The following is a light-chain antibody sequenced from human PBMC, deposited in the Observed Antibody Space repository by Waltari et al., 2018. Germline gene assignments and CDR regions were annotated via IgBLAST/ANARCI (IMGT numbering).Light chain of an antibody. V-gene: IGKV1-5*03. CDR1: QSIIRW. J-gene: IGKJ3*01. CDR2: KAS. Sequence: DIQMTQSPSTLSASVGDRVTITCRASQSIIRWLAWYQQKPGKAPKLLIYKASSLESGVPSRFSGSGSGTEFTLTINSLQPDDFATYYCQQYNSYRGTFGPGTKVDIK. CDR3: QQYNSYRGT.